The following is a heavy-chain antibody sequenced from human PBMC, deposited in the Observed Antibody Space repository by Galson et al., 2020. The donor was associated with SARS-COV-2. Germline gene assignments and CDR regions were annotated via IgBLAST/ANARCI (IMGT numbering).Heavy chain of an antibody. Sequence: GESLKISCTASGFTFSNYAMSWVRQAPGKGLEWVSDISSSGDNTYYADSVEGRFTISRDNSKNTVYLQMSSLSAEDTAVYYCAKAYYYDTSGFQPRLDDWGQGTLVTVSS. D-gene: IGHD3-22*01. CDR2: ISSSGDNT. V-gene: IGHV3-23*01. J-gene: IGHJ4*02. CDR3: AKAYYYDTSGFQPRLDD. CDR1: GFTFSNYA.